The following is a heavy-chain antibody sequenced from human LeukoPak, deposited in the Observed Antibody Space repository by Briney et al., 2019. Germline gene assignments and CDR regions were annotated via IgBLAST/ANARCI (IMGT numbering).Heavy chain of an antibody. CDR2: IYHSGST. CDR3: ARGGAYYDSSGYYYVYWFDP. V-gene: IGHV4-30-2*01. Sequence: SETLSLTCAVSGGSIRSGGYSWSWIRQPLGKGLEWIGYIYHSGSTYYNPSLKSRVTISVDRSKNQFSLKLSSVTAADTAVYYCARGGAYYDSSGYYYVYWFDPWGQGTLVTVSS. J-gene: IGHJ5*02. CDR1: GGSIRSGGYS. D-gene: IGHD3-22*01.